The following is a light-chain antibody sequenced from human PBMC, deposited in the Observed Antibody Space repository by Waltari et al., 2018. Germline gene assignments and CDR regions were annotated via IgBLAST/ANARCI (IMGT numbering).Light chain of an antibody. CDR3: QQDDNLPLT. Sequence: DIQMTQSPSSLSASVGDRVTITCQASQDINNYLYWYQQKQGKAPKLLIYDASNLETGVPSRFSGSGSRTDYTFTISSLQPEDIATYYCQQDDNLPLTFGGGTKVEIK. V-gene: IGKV1-33*01. CDR1: QDINNY. CDR2: DAS. J-gene: IGKJ4*01.